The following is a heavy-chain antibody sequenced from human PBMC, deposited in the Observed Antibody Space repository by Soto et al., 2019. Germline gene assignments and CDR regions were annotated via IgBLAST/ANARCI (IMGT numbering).Heavy chain of an antibody. CDR3: AAAGKSYYYYGMDV. CDR1: GFTFRNYG. J-gene: IGHJ6*02. D-gene: IGHD6-13*01. CDR2: IWYDGSNK. V-gene: IGHV3-33*01. Sequence: QVQLVESGGGVVQPGRSLRLSCAASGFTFRNYGMHWVRQAPGKGLEWVAVIWYDGSNKYYADSVKGRFTISRDNSKNTLYLQMNSLRAEDTAVYYCAAAGKSYYYYGMDVWGQGTTVTVSS.